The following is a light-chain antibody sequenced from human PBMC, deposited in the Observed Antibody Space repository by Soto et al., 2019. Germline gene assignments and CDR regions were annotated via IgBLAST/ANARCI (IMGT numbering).Light chain of an antibody. CDR1: SSDVGVYNY. CDR3: CSYAGSYPFL. J-gene: IGLJ1*01. CDR2: DVS. Sequence: QSVLTQPRSVSGSPGQSVTISCTGTSSDVGVYNYVSWYQQYPGKAPKIMIYDVSKRPSGVPDRFSGSKSDNTASLTISGLQAEDEADYYCCSYAGSYPFLFGTGTKVAVL. V-gene: IGLV2-11*01.